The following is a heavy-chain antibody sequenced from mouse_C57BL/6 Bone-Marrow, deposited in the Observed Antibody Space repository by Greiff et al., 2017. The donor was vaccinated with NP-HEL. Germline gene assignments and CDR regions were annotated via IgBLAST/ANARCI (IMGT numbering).Heavy chain of an antibody. V-gene: IGHV5-4*01. CDR1: GFTFSSYA. J-gene: IGHJ4*01. Sequence: EVQVVESGGGLVKPGGSLKLSCAASGFTFSSYAMSWVRQTPEKRLEWVATISDGGSYTYYPDNVKGRFTISRDNAKNNLYLQMSHLKSEDTAMYYCARDSSRWAMDYWGQGTSVTVSS. CDR3: ARDSSRWAMDY. D-gene: IGHD1-1*01. CDR2: ISDGGSYT.